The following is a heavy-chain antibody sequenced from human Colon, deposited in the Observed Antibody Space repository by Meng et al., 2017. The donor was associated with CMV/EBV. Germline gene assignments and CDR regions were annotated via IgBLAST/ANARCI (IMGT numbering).Heavy chain of an antibody. CDR2: ISGDGGMT. D-gene: IGHD1-26*01. V-gene: IGHV3-74*01. J-gene: IGHJ4*02. Sequence: VGPGGGLVPPGVSLRLPCASSGFTFSTYWMHWVRQGPGKGPVWLSRISGDGGMTSYADSVKGRFTISRDNAKNTLYLQMNSLRVEDTAVYYCARGVGESLGWEMGYWGQGTLVTVSS. CDR1: GFTFSTYW. CDR3: ARGVGESLGWEMGY.